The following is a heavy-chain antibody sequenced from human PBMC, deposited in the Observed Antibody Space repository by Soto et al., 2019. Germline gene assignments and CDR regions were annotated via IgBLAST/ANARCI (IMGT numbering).Heavy chain of an antibody. CDR3: ARRTPYYDILTGSSNYYYYMDV. J-gene: IGHJ6*03. Sequence: GGSLRLSCAASGFTFSSYAMSWVRQAPGKGLEWVSAISGSGGSTYYADSVKGRFTISRDNSKNTLYLQMNSLRAEDTAVYYCARRTPYYDILTGSSNYYYYMDVWGKGTTVTVSS. D-gene: IGHD3-9*01. CDR1: GFTFSSYA. CDR2: ISGSGGST. V-gene: IGHV3-23*01.